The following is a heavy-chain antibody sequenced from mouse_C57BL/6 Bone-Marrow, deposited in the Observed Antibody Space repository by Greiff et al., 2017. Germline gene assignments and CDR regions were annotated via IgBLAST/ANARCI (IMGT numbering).Heavy chain of an antibody. J-gene: IGHJ2*01. CDR1: GFTFSDYG. V-gene: IGHV5-15*01. CDR3: ARETLDY. CDR2: ISNLAYSI. Sequence: EVMLVESGGGLVQPGGSLKLSCAASGFTFSDYGMAWVRQAPRKGPAWVAFISNLAYSIYYADTVTGRFTISRENAKNTLYLEISSLGSEDTAMYYCARETLDYWGQGTTLTVSA.